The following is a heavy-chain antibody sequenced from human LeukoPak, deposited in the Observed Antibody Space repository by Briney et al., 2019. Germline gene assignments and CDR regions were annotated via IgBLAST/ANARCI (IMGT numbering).Heavy chain of an antibody. CDR3: ARNSAGKSGYYFDY. CDR2: ISSSSSYI. V-gene: IGHV3-21*01. Sequence: GGSLRLSCAASGFTFSSYSMNWVRQAPGKGLEWVSSISSSSSYIYYADSVKGRFTISSDNAKNSLYLQMNSLRAEDTAVYYCARNSAGKSGYYFDYWGQGTLVTVSS. CDR1: GFTFSSYS. D-gene: IGHD6-13*01. J-gene: IGHJ4*02.